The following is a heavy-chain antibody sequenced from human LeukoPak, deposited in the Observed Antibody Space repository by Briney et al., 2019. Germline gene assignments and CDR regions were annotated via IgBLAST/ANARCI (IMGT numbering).Heavy chain of an antibody. CDR3: ARDRGYYDSSGYIDY. J-gene: IGHJ4*02. CDR1: GGSISGYY. CDR2: IYYNGIS. V-gene: IGHV4-59*01. D-gene: IGHD3-22*01. Sequence: SETLSLTCTVSGGSISGYYWSWIRQPPGKGLEWIAYIYYNGISNYNPSLKSRVIISVDSSKNQFSLKLTSVTAADTAVYYCARDRGYYDSSGYIDYWGQGTLVTVSS.